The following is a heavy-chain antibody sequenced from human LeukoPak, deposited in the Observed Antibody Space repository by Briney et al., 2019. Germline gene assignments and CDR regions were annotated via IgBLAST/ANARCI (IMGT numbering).Heavy chain of an antibody. CDR3: ARDHGGYHFDY. D-gene: IGHD5-12*01. J-gene: IGHJ4*02. V-gene: IGHV3-33*01. CDR2: IWYDGSNK. Sequence: GGSLRLSCAASGFTFSSYGMHWVRQAPGKGLEWVAVIWYDGSNKYYADSVKGRFTISRDNSKNTLYLQMNSLRAEDTAVYYCARDHGGYHFDYWGQGTPVTVSS. CDR1: GFTFSSYG.